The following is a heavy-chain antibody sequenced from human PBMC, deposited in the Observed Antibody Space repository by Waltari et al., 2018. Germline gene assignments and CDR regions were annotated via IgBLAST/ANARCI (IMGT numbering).Heavy chain of an antibody. V-gene: IGHV3-9*01. CDR1: GFTFDDYA. D-gene: IGHD6-25*01. CDR3: AKDGYSGNTTNWFDP. Sequence: EAQLVESGGGLVQPGRSLRLSCAGSGFTFDDYAMHWVRQAPGEGLEWVSGISWNRGSIGYADSVKGRFTISRDNAKNSLYLQMNSLRLDDTALYYCAKDGYSGNTTNWFDPWGQGTLVTVSS. CDR2: ISWNRGSI. J-gene: IGHJ5*02.